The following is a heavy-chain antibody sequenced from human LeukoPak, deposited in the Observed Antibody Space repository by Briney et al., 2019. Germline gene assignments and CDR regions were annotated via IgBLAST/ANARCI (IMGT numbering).Heavy chain of an antibody. CDR2: IKSKTDGGTT. CDR3: TTGPRWFRELFPY. V-gene: IGHV3-15*01. J-gene: IGHJ4*02. D-gene: IGHD3-10*01. CDR1: GFTFSNAW. Sequence: GGSLRLSCAASGFTFSNAWMSWVRQAPGKGLEWVGRIKSKTDGGTTDYAAPVKGRFTISRDDSKNTLYLQMNSLKTEDTAVYYCTTGPRWFRELFPYWGQGTLVTVSS.